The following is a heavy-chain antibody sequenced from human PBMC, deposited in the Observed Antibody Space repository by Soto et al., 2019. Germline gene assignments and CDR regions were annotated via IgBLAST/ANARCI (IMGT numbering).Heavy chain of an antibody. Sequence: QVQLQESGPGLVKPSETLSLTCTVSGGSISSYYWSWIRQPPGKGLEWIGYIYYSGSTNYNPSLKSRVTISVDTSKNQFALKLSSVTAADTAVYYCARRYGSFFDSWGQGTMVTVSS. CDR3: ARRYGSFFDS. J-gene: IGHJ3*02. D-gene: IGHD3-10*01. V-gene: IGHV4-59*08. CDR1: GGSISSYY. CDR2: IYYSGST.